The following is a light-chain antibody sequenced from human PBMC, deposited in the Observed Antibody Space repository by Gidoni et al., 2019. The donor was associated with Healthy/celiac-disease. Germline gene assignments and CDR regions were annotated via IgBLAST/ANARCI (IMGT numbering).Light chain of an antibody. Sequence: DIVMTQSPDSLAVSLGERATINCKSSQSVLYSSNNKNYLAWYQQKPGQPPKLLIYWASTRESGVPDRFSGSGSGTDFTLTISSLQAEDVAVYYGQQYYSTPSCGGGTKVEIK. V-gene: IGKV4-1*01. J-gene: IGKJ4*01. CDR1: QSVLYSSNNKNY. CDR2: WAS. CDR3: QQYYSTPS.